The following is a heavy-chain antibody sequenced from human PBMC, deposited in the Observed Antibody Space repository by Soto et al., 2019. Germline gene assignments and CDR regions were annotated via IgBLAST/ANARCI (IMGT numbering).Heavy chain of an antibody. D-gene: IGHD3-16*02. J-gene: IGHJ6*02. CDR2: IYPGDSDT. CDR1: GYSFTSYW. CDR3: ARHRYYDYVWGSYRFDGMDV. Sequence: PGESLKISCQGSGYSFTSYWIGWVRQMPGKGLEWMGIIYPGDSDTRYSPSFQGQVTISADKSISTAYLQWSSLKASDTAMYYCARHRYYDYVWGSYRFDGMDVWGQGTTVTVSS. V-gene: IGHV5-51*01.